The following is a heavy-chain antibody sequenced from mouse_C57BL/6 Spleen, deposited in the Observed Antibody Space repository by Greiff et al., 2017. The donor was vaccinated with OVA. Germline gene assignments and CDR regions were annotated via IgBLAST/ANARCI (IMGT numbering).Heavy chain of an antibody. CDR1: GYTFTSYW. CDR2: INPSNGGT. Sequence: QVQLQQPGTELVKPGASVKLSCKASGYTFTSYWMHWVKQRPGQGLEWIGNINPSNGGTNYNEKFKSKATLTVDKSSSTAYMQLSSLTSEDAAVYYCARGAYYGHGYFDVWGTGTTVTVSS. J-gene: IGHJ1*03. CDR3: ARGAYYGHGYFDV. V-gene: IGHV1-53*01. D-gene: IGHD1-2*01.